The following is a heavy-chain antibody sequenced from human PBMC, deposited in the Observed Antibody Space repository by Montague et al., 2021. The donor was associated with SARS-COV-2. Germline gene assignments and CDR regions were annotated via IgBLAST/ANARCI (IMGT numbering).Heavy chain of an antibody. J-gene: IGHJ6*02. D-gene: IGHD3-9*01. V-gene: IGHV4-31*03. Sequence: TLSLTCTVSGGSISSGGYYWSWIRQHPGEGLEWIGYTYYSGSTYYNPSLKSRVTISVDTSKNQFSLKLSSVTAADTAVYYCARAAPWSFRDILTGYYYYYGMDVWGQGTTVTVSS. CDR3: ARAAPWSFRDILTGYYYYYGMDV. CDR2: TYYSGST. CDR1: GGSISSGGYY.